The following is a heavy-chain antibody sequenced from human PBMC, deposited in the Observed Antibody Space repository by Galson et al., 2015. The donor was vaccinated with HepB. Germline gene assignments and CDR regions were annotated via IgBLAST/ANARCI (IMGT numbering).Heavy chain of an antibody. D-gene: IGHD2-2*01. J-gene: IGHJ4*02. CDR2: IWYDGSNK. CDR1: GFTFSSYG. CDR3: ARDAGIVVVPAAVFDY. V-gene: IGHV3-33*01. Sequence: SLRLSCAASGFTFSSYGMHWVRQAPGKGLEWVAVIWYDGSNKYYADSVKGRFTISRDNSKNTLYLQMNSLRAEDTAVYHCARDAGIVVVPAAVFDYWGQGTLVTVSS.